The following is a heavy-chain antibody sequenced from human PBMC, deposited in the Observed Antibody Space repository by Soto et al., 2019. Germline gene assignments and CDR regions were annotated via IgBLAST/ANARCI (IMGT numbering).Heavy chain of an antibody. J-gene: IGHJ4*02. CDR1: EFTFSSYG. CDR3: AKDTYYHDSSGFYVFDS. V-gene: IGHV3-30*18. CDR2: ISYDGSNK. Sequence: QVQLVESGGGVVQPGRSLRLSCAASEFTFSSYGMHWVRQAPGKGLEWVAHISYDGSNKHYEDSVEGRFTISRDNSKNTLYLQMNSLRAEDSAVYDCAKDTYYHDSSGFYVFDSWGQGTLISVSS. D-gene: IGHD3-22*01.